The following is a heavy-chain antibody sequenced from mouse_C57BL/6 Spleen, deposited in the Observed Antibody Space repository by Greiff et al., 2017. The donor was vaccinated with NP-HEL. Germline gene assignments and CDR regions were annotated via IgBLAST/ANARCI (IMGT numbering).Heavy chain of an antibody. CDR2: IDPSDSYT. CDR3: ARNPSSSYGYFDV. CDR1: GYTFTSYW. D-gene: IGHD1-1*01. J-gene: IGHJ1*03. Sequence: VQLQQPGAELVMPGASVKLSCKASGYTFTSYWMHWVKQRPGQGLEWIGEIDPSDSYTNYNQKFKGKSTLTVDKSSSTAYMQLSSLTSEDSAVYYCARNPSSSYGYFDVWGTGTTVTVSS. V-gene: IGHV1-69*01.